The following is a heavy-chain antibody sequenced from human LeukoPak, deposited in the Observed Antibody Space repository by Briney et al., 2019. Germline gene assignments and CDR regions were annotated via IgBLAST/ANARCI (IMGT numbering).Heavy chain of an antibody. J-gene: IGHJ6*04. V-gene: IGHV3-7*01. D-gene: IGHD3-10*02. CDR2: IKEDGSEK. CDR1: GFTFRKHW. Sequence: PGGSLRLSCAAAGFTFRKHWMSWVRQAIGKGLECVAKIKEDGSEKHYVDSVKGRFTISRDNAKNSLYLQMNSLRAEDTAVYYCAELGITMIGGVWGKGPTVTISS. CDR3: AELGITMIGGV.